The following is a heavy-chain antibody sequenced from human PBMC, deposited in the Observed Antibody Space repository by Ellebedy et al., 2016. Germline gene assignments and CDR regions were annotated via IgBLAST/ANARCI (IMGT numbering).Heavy chain of an antibody. J-gene: IGHJ4*02. D-gene: IGHD2-2*01. Sequence: GGSLRLSXAASGFTFSSCAMSWVRQAPGKGLEWVSGISGGGGGTYYADSVKGRFTISRDNSKNTLYLQMNSLRAEDTAVYYCARGEYQLLDFDYWGQGTLVTVSS. CDR2: ISGGGGGT. CDR3: ARGEYQLLDFDY. V-gene: IGHV3-23*01. CDR1: GFTFSSCA.